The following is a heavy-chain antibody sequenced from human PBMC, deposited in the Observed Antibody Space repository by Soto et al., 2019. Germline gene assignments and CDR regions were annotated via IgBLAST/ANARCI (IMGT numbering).Heavy chain of an antibody. CDR2: IGTAGDT. V-gene: IGHV3-13*01. D-gene: IGHD6-13*01. CDR3: ATGKRYSSSWWTYGMDA. Sequence: HPGGSLRLSCAASGFTFSSYDMHWVRQATGKGLEWVSAIGTAGDTYYPGSVKGRFTISRENAKNSLYLQMNSLRAGDTAVYYCATGKRYSSSWWTYGMDAWGQGTTVTVSS. J-gene: IGHJ6*02. CDR1: GFTFSSYD.